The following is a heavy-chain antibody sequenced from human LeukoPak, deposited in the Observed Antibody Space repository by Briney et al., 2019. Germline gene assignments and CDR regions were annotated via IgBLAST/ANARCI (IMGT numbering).Heavy chain of an antibody. CDR3: ARGYSSGWYLVDP. V-gene: IGHV3-48*03. D-gene: IGHD6-19*01. CDR2: ISSSGSTI. J-gene: IGHJ5*02. CDR1: GFTFSSYE. Sequence: GGSLRLSCAASGFTFSSYEMNWVRQAPGKGLEWVSYISSSGSTIYYADSVKGRFTISRDNAKNSLYLQMNSLRAEDTAVYYCARGYSSGWYLVDPWGQGTLVTVSS.